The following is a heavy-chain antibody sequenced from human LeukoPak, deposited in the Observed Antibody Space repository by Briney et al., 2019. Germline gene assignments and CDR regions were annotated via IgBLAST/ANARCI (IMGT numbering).Heavy chain of an antibody. CDR3: ARSYSGSSNHFDY. CDR2: IIPILGIA. D-gene: IGHD1-26*01. V-gene: IGHV1-69*04. Sequence: GASVKVSCKASGGTFSSYAISWVRQAPGQGLEWMGRIIPILGIANYAQKFQGRVTITADKSTSTAYMELSSLRSEDTAVYYCARSYSGSSNHFDYWGQGTLVTVSS. CDR1: GGTFSSYA. J-gene: IGHJ4*02.